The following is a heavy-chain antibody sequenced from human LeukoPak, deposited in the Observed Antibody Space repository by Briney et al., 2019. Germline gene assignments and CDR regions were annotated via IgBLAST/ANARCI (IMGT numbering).Heavy chain of an antibody. J-gene: IGHJ4*02. CDR2: ISAYNGNT. Sequence: ASVKVSCKASGYTFTSYGISWVRQAPGQGLEWMGWISAYNGNTNYAQKLQGRVTMTTDTSTSTAYMELRSLRSDDTAVYYCARVVDYYDSSGYYWFDYWGQGTLVTVTS. CDR1: GYTFTSYG. D-gene: IGHD3-22*01. CDR3: ARVVDYYDSSGYYWFDY. V-gene: IGHV1-18*01.